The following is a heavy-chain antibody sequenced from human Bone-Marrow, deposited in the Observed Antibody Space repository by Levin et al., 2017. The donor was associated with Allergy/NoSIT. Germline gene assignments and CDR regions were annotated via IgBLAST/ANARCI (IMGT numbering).Heavy chain of an antibody. D-gene: IGHD6-19*01. V-gene: IGHV3-30-3*01. J-gene: IGHJ6*02. CDR2: ISYDGSNK. CDR1: GFTFSSYA. Sequence: GESLKISCAASGFTFSSYAMHWVRQAPGKGLEWVAVISYDGSNKYYADSVKGRFTISRDNSKNTLYLQMNSLRAEDTAVYYCARDLGGGMGIAVAIEVYYYYGMDVWGQGTTVTVSS. CDR3: ARDLGGGMGIAVAIEVYYYYGMDV.